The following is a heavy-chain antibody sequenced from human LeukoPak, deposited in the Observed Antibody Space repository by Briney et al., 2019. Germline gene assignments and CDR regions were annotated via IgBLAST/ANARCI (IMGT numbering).Heavy chain of an antibody. D-gene: IGHD3-16*01. Sequence: DPGGSLRLSCAASGFTFSTYWMHWVRQAPGKGLVWVSRITPDGTSTTYADSVKGRFTISRDNAKNTLYVQMNSLRAEDTAVYYCARVRGGKQLGNAFDIWGQGTMVTVSS. CDR1: GFTFSTYW. J-gene: IGHJ3*02. CDR2: ITPDGTST. V-gene: IGHV3-74*01. CDR3: ARVRGGKQLGNAFDI.